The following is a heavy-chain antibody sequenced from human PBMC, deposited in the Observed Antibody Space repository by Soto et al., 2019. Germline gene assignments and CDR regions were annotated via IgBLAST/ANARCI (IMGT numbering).Heavy chain of an antibody. CDR1: GFTFSSYS. J-gene: IGHJ6*02. CDR3: ARNMVRCIDV. Sequence: PGGSLRLSCAASGFTFSSYSMNWVRQAPGKGLEWVSYISSSSSTIYYADSVKGRFTISRDNAKNSLYLQMNSLRAEDTAVYYCARNMVRCIDVWGQETTVTVSS. CDR2: ISSSSSTI. D-gene: IGHD3-10*01. V-gene: IGHV3-48*01.